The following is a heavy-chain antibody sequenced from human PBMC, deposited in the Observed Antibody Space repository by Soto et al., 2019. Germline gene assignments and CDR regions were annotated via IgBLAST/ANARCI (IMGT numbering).Heavy chain of an antibody. CDR2: IYYSGST. CDR3: ARRIGYSYGYERLYYYYGMDV. J-gene: IGHJ6*02. Sequence: SETLSLTCTVSGGSISSSSYYWGWIRQPPGKGLEWIGSIYYSGSTYYNPSLKSRVTISVDTSKNQFSLKLSSVTAADTAVYYCARRIGYSYGYERLYYYYGMDVWGQGTTVTVSS. CDR1: GGSISSSSYY. D-gene: IGHD5-18*01. V-gene: IGHV4-39*01.